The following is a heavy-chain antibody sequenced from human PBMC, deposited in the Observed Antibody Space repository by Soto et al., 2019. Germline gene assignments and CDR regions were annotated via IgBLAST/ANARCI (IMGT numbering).Heavy chain of an antibody. V-gene: IGHV4-30-2*01. J-gene: IGHJ5*02. CDR1: GDTISTGGYT. D-gene: IGHD3-3*01. Sequence: SETLSLTCDVSGDTISTGGYTWAWIRQPPGKALEWIGHTYHSGNPYYNPSLKSRVTISVDTSKNQFSLKLSSVTAADTAVYYCARVLFGRGNWFDPWGQGTLVTVSS. CDR2: TYHSGNP. CDR3: ARVLFGRGNWFDP.